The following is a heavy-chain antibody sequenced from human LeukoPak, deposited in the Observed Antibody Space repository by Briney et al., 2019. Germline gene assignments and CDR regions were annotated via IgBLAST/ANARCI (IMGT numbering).Heavy chain of an antibody. CDR1: GYTFTSYY. CDR3: ATEKHVDIVATGEAFDI. V-gene: IGHV1-46*01. CDR2: INHSGGST. J-gene: IGHJ3*02. D-gene: IGHD5-12*01. Sequence: ASVKVSCKASGYTFTSYYMHWVRQAPGQGLEWMGIINHSGGSTSYAQKFQGRVTMTRDMSTSTAYMELSSLRSEDTAVYYCATEKHVDIVATGEAFDIWGQGTMVTVSS.